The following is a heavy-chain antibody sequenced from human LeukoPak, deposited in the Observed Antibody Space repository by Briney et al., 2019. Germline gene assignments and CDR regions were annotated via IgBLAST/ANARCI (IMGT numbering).Heavy chain of an antibody. V-gene: IGHV1-2*02. CDR3: ARGSWAGSYNYYYMDV. D-gene: IGHD3-16*01. CDR1: GYTFTNYY. CDR2: INPNSGGT. J-gene: IGHJ6*03. Sequence: GASVKVSCKASGYTFTNYYMHWVRQAPGQGLEWMGWINPNSGGTNYAQKFQGRVTMTRDTSISTAYMELSRLRSDDTAVYYCARGSWAGSYNYYYMDVWGKGTTVTVSS.